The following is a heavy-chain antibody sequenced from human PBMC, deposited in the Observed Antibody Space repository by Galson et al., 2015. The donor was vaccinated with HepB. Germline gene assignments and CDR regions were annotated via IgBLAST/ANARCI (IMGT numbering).Heavy chain of an antibody. D-gene: IGHD4-17*01. Sequence: SLRLSCAASGFTFSSYSMNWVRQAPGKGLEWVSSISSSSSYIYYADSVKGRFTISRDNAKNSLYLQMNSLRAEDTAVYYCARDFADGDYDHYWGQGTLVTVSS. CDR1: GFTFSSYS. J-gene: IGHJ4*02. CDR3: ARDFADGDYDHY. V-gene: IGHV3-21*01. CDR2: ISSSSSYI.